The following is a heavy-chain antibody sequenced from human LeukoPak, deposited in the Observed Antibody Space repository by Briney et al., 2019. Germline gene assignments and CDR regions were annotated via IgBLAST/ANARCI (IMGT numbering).Heavy chain of an antibody. V-gene: IGHV3-23*01. J-gene: IGHJ4*02. CDR2: SGGNI. D-gene: IGHD2-15*01. CDR3: ASRHCSGGGCYFAGADPFDY. CDR1: GFTFSSYA. Sequence: GGSLRLSCAASGFTFSSYAVSWVRQAPGKGLEWVSVSGGNIYYMDSVKGRFTISRDTSKNTLYLQMNSLRAEDTAVYYCASRHCSGGGCYFAGADPFDYWGQGTLVTVSS.